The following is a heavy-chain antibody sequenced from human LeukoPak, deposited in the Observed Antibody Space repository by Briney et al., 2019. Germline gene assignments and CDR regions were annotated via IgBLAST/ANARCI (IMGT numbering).Heavy chain of an antibody. CDR2: ISSSGSTI. CDR1: GFTFSDYY. D-gene: IGHD3-9*01. J-gene: IGHJ4*02. V-gene: IGHV3-11*01. CDR3: ARGPGGYFDWLWGAVFDY. Sequence: GGSLRLSCAASGFTFSDYYMSWIRQAPGKGLEWVSYISSSGSTIYYADSVKGRFTISRDNAKNSPYLQMNSLRAEDTAVYYCARGPGGYFDWLWGAVFDYWGQGTLVTVSP.